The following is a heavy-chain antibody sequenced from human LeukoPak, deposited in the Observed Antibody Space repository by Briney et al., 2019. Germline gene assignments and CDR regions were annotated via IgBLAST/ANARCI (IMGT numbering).Heavy chain of an antibody. CDR3: ARDLKYYYDNGNY. Sequence: HPGGSLRLSCAASGFTFSSYAVLWVRQAPGKGLEWVATVSYDGGNKYYVDSVKGRFTISRDTSKNTLYLQMNSLRPEDTAMYYCARDLKYYYDNGNYWGQGTLVTVSS. J-gene: IGHJ4*02. CDR2: VSYDGGNK. D-gene: IGHD3-22*01. CDR1: GFTFSSYA. V-gene: IGHV3-30*04.